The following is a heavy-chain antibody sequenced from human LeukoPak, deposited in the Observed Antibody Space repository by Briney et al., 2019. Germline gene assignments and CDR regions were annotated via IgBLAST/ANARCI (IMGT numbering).Heavy chain of an antibody. V-gene: IGHV4-4*07. D-gene: IGHD2-15*01. Sequence: SETLSLTCTVSGGSIGSYYWSWIRQPAGKGLEWIGRIYTSGSTNYNPSLKSRVTMSVDTSKNQFSLKLSSVTAADTAVYYCARDLYCSGGSCDVPFDYWGQGTLVTVSS. J-gene: IGHJ4*02. CDR1: GGSIGSYY. CDR3: ARDLYCSGGSCDVPFDY. CDR2: IYTSGST.